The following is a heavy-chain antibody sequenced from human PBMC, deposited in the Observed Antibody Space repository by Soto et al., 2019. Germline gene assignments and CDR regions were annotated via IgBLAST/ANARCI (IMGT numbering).Heavy chain of an antibody. CDR1: GYTFNTYS. CDR3: ARVHLDFDY. J-gene: IGHJ4*02. Sequence: HVQLVQSGAEVRKPGASVKVSCEASGYTFNTYSISWVRQAPGQGLEWMGWISTYNGNTKYAQNPQGRVTMTTDTYTNTAYMELRSLRSDDTAVYYCARVHLDFDYWGQGTLVTVSS. CDR2: ISTYNGNT. V-gene: IGHV1-18*01.